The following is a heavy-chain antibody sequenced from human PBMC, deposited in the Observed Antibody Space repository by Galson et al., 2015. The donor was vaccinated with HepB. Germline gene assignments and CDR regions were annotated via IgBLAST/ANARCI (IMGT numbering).Heavy chain of an antibody. Sequence: SCKASGFTFSSYGMHWVRQAPGKGLEWVAVIWYDGSNKYYADSVKGRFTISRDNSKNTLYLQMNSLRAEDTAVYYCARDGYCTGGVCYGPMEPFDYWGQGTLVTVSS. V-gene: IGHV3-33*01. D-gene: IGHD2-8*02. CDR2: IWYDGSNK. J-gene: IGHJ4*02. CDR3: ARDGYCTGGVCYGPMEPFDY. CDR1: GFTFSSYG.